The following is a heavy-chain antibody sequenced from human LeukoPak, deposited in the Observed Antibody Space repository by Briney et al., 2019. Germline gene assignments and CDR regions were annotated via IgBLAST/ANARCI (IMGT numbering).Heavy chain of an antibody. J-gene: IGHJ4*02. CDR1: GYTFTGYY. D-gene: IGHD6-13*01. V-gene: IGHV1-2*02. Sequence: ASVKVSCKASGYTFTGYYMHWVRQAPGQGLKWMGWINPNSGGTNYAQKFQGRVTMTRDTSISTAYMELSRLRSDDTAVYYCARVGQQLVRGVHYFDYWGQGTLVTVSS. CDR2: INPNSGGT. CDR3: ARVGQQLVRGVHYFDY.